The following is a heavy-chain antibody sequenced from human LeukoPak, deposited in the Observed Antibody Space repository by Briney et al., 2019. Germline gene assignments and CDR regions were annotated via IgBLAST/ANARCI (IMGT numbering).Heavy chain of an antibody. D-gene: IGHD5-24*01. V-gene: IGHV1-46*01. CDR3: ARGGFRDRYNSGDGMDV. J-gene: IGHJ6*02. CDR2: INPSGGST. Sequence: ASVKVSCKASGYTFTSYYMHWVRQAPGQGLEWMGRINPSGGSTSYAQKFQGRVTMTRDTSTSTVYMELSSLRSEDTAVYYCARGGFRDRYNSGDGMDVWGQGTTVTVSS. CDR1: GYTFTSYY.